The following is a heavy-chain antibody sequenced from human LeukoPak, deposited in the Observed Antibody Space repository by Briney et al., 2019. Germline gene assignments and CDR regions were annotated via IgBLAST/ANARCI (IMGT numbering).Heavy chain of an antibody. V-gene: IGHV3-48*04. CDR3: ARDLYYYDSSGHYLFDY. J-gene: IGHJ4*02. D-gene: IGHD3-22*01. CDR1: GFTFSSYS. CDR2: ICGRGSMI. Sequence: GGSPRLSCAASGFTFSSYSMNGVRQAPGEGVEWVSYICGRGSMIYSADSVKGRFSISRDNAKNSLYLQMNSLRAEDTAVYYCARDLYYYDSSGHYLFDYWGQGTLVTVSS.